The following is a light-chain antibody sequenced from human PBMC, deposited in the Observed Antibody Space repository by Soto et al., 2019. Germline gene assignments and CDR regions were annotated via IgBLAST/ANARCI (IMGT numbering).Light chain of an antibody. J-gene: IGLJ2*01. Sequence: QSALTQPRSVSGSPGQSVTISCTGTSSDVGGYNYVSWYQQHPGKAPKLMIYDVSKRPSGVPDRFSGSKSGNTASLTISGLQAEDEADYHCCSYAGSYTFGVVFGGGTKLTVL. CDR3: CSYAGSYTFGVV. CDR2: DVS. CDR1: SSDVGGYNY. V-gene: IGLV2-11*01.